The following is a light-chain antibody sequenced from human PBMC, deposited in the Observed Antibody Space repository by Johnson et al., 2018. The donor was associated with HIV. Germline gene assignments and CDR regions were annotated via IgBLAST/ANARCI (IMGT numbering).Light chain of an antibody. J-gene: IGLJ1*01. V-gene: IGLV1-44*01. CDR2: RNN. CDR3: ATWDDSLNGPYV. CDR1: NSNIGSNT. Sequence: QPVLTQPPSASGTPGQRVTISCSGSNSNIGSNTVNWYQQLPGTAPKLLIYRNNQRPSGVPDRFSGSKSGTSASLAIRGLQAEDEADYYCATWDDSLNGPYVFGTGTKVTVL.